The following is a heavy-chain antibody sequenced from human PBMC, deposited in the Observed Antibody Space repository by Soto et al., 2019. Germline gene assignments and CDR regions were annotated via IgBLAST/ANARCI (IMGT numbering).Heavy chain of an antibody. Sequence: QVQLVESGGGVVQPGRSLRLSCAASGFTFSSYGMHWVRQAPGKGLEWVAVISYDGSNKYYADSVKGRFTISRDNSKNTLFLQMNSLSAEDTAVYYCAKDARLLIHYSGMDVWGQGTTVTVSS. D-gene: IGHD4-17*01. J-gene: IGHJ6*02. CDR1: GFTFSSYG. CDR2: ISYDGSNK. V-gene: IGHV3-30*18. CDR3: AKDARLLIHYSGMDV.